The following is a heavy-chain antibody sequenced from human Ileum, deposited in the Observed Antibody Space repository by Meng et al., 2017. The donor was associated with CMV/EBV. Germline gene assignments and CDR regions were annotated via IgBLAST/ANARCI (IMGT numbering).Heavy chain of an antibody. CDR3: ARDDWFSPTSPDY. CDR2: ISSSSYI. D-gene: IGHD2-2*01. V-gene: IGHV3-21*01. J-gene: IGHJ4*02. CDR1: GFTFSSYS. Sequence: CAASGFTFSSYSMNWVRQAPGKGLEWVSSISSSSYIYYADSVKGRFTISRDNAKNSLYLQMNSLRAEDTAVYYCARDDWFSPTSPDYWGQGTPVTVSS.